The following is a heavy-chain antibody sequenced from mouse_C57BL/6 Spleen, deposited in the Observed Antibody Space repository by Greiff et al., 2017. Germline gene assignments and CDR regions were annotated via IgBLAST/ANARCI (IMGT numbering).Heavy chain of an antibody. J-gene: IGHJ2*01. CDR1: GYAFSSSW. V-gene: IGHV1-82*01. Sequence: VQLQQSGPELVKPGASVKISCKASGYAFSSSWMNWVKQRPGKGLEWIGRIYPGDGDTNYNGKFKGKATLTADKSSSTAYMQLSSLTSEDSAVYFCARGETAQATSDYWGQGTTLTVSS. CDR3: ARGETAQATSDY. CDR2: IYPGDGDT. D-gene: IGHD3-2*02.